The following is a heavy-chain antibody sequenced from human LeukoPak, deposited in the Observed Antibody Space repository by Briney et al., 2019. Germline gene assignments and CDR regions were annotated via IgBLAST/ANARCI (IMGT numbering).Heavy chain of an antibody. Sequence: ASVKVSCKTSGYSFRSYDLNWVRQGSAPGLEWMGWINPNSGNTGYAQRLQGRVSFTRDPAKSTVYMELTTLKTDDTAVYFCAREAGASLDNWGQGTLITVSS. CDR2: INPNSGNT. CDR1: GYSFRSYD. V-gene: IGHV1-8*01. D-gene: IGHD6-13*01. CDR3: AREAGASLDN. J-gene: IGHJ4*02.